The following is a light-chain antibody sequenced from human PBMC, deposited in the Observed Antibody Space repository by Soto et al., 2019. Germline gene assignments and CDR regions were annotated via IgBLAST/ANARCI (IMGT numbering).Light chain of an antibody. CDR1: QDLDRW. CDR2: AAS. Sequence: DIQMTQSPSSLSASVGDRVTITCRASQDLDRWLAWYQQKPGGAPKVLIYAASNLRSGVPSRFSGSGSGADFSLTISSLQPEDVATYYCKQSRSFPLTFGGGTKVEIK. CDR3: KQSRSFPLT. V-gene: IGKV1-12*01. J-gene: IGKJ4*01.